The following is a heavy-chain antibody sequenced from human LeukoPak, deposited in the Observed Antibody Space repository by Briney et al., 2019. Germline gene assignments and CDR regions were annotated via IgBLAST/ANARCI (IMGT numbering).Heavy chain of an antibody. CDR3: ARGPHDYGTDTKIDY. D-gene: IGHD4/OR15-4a*01. CDR2: ICSSSSYI. J-gene: IGHJ4*02. V-gene: IGHV3-21*01. Sequence: GGSLRLSCAASGFTFSSYSMTWVRQAPGKGLEWVSSICSSSSYIYYADSVKGRFTISRDNAKDSLYLQMNSLRAEDTAVYYCARGPHDYGTDTKIDYWGQGTLVTVSS. CDR1: GFTFSSYS.